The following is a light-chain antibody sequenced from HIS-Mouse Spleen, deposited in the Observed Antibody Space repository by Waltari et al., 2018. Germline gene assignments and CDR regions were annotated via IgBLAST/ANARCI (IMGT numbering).Light chain of an antibody. Sequence: QSALTQPASVSGSPGQSITIPCTGTSSDVGSYILVSWYQQHPGKAPKLLIYEGSKRPSGVSNRFSGSKSGNTASLTISWLQAEDEADYYCCSYAGSSTWVFGGGTKLTVL. CDR2: EGS. CDR3: CSYAGSSTWV. V-gene: IGLV2-23*01. J-gene: IGLJ3*02. CDR1: SSDVGSYIL.